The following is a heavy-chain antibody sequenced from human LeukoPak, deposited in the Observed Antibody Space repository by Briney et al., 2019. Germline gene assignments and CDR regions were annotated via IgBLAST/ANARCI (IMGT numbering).Heavy chain of an antibody. CDR1: GFTFSNYW. CDR2: IKTDGSEK. J-gene: IGHJ1*01. Sequence: GGSLRLSCAGSGFTFSNYWMGWVRQAPGKGLQWVANIKTDGSEKYYVDSVKGRFTISRDNAKNSLYLQMNSLRAEDTAVYYCATYSSLNRREFQFWGQGTLLTVSS. CDR3: ATYSSLNRREFQF. D-gene: IGHD3-22*01. V-gene: IGHV3-7*01.